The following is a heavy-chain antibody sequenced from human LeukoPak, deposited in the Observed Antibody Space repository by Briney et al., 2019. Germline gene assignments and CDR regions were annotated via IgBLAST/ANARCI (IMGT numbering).Heavy chain of an antibody. CDR3: AKGDQQWVVTASFDY. D-gene: IGHD2-21*02. CDR2: ISWNSGSI. J-gene: IGHJ4*02. CDR1: GFTFDDYA. Sequence: GRSLRLSCAASGFTFDDYAMHWVRQAPGKGLEWVSGISWNSGSIGYADSVKGRFTISRDNAKNSLYLQMNSLRAEDTALYYCAKGDQQWVVTASFDYWGQGTLVTVSS. V-gene: IGHV3-9*01.